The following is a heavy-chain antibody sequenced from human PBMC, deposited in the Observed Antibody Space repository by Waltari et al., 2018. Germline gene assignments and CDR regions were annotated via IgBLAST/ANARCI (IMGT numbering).Heavy chain of an antibody. V-gene: IGHV3-21*01. J-gene: IGHJ4*02. CDR2: ITSSSDYI. D-gene: IGHD3-16*01. CDR1: GFNFNIYS. Sequence: EVRLVESGGGRVTPGGSLKLSCEASGFNFNIYSMNWVRQAPGKGLEWFSSITSSSDYIYYAESVKGRFTISRDNAKNSVYLHMTSLRAEDTAVYYCARLGAVCGNSSCPWFFDSWGQGTLVTVSS. CDR3: ARLGAVCGNSSCPWFFDS.